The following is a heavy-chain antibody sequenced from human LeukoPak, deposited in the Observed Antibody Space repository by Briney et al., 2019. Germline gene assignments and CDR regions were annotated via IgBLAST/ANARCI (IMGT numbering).Heavy chain of an antibody. CDR1: GGSLSGYY. V-gene: IGHV4-34*01. CDR2: INHSGST. CDR3: ARARYCSSTSCYGTFDY. D-gene: IGHD2-2*01. Sequence: SETLSLTCAVYGGSLSGYYWSWIRQPPGKGPEWIGEINHSGSTNYNPSLKSRVTISVDTSKNQFSLKLSSVTAADTAVYYCARARYCSSTSCYGTFDYWGQGTLVTVSS. J-gene: IGHJ4*02.